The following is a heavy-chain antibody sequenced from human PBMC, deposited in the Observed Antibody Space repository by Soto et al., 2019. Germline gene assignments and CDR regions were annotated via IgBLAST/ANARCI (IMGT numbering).Heavy chain of an antibody. D-gene: IGHD6-6*01. CDR1: GGTFSSYA. CDR2: IIPIFGTA. CDR3: ASRENRVEYSSSSASDY. V-gene: IGHV1-69*13. J-gene: IGHJ4*02. Sequence: SVKVSCKASGGTFSSYAISWVRQAPGQGLAWMGGIIPIFGTANYAQKFQGRVTITADESTSTAYMELSSLRSEDTPVYYCASRENRVEYSSSSASDYWGQGTLVTVSS.